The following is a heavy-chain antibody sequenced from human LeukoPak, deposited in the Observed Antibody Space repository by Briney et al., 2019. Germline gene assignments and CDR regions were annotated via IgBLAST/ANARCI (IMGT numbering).Heavy chain of an antibody. CDR2: IHLSGRT. V-gene: IGHV4-4*02. Sequence: SETLSLTCGVSGGSITTTNWWSWVRQPPGQGLEWIGEIHLSGRTNYDPSLNSRVTLALDTSKNHLSLSLTSVTAADTAVYYCSRENGAFSPFGYWGQGTLVTVPS. D-gene: IGHD2-8*01. J-gene: IGHJ4*02. CDR3: SRENGAFSPFGY. CDR1: GGSITTTNW.